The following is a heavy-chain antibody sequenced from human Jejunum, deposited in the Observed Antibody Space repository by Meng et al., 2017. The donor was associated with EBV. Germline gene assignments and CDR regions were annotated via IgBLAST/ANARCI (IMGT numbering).Heavy chain of an antibody. CDR3: AKDRNYYIDY. CDR1: GFTFSGFW. CDR2: INGDGSRT. J-gene: IGHJ4*02. Sequence: VQLVQSGGGLIQPGGCLRLSCAASGFTFSGFWMYWVRQVPGKGLVWISRINGDGSRTTYADSVKDRFTISRDNAKNTLYLQMNSLRAEDTAVYYCAKDRNYYIDYWGQGTLVTVSS. V-gene: IGHV3-74*01.